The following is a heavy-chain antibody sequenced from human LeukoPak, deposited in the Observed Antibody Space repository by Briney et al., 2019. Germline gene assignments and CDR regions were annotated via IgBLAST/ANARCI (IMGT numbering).Heavy chain of an antibody. J-gene: IGHJ4*02. D-gene: IGHD6-19*01. CDR1: GFPFDDYA. V-gene: IGHV3-9*01. CDR3: AKDTDKTRRISGWYGFDY. Sequence: GGSLRLSCAASGFPFDDYAMHWVRQVPGKGLEWVSVISWNSGSIDYADSVKGRFTISRDNAKNSLYLQMNSLRVEDTALYYCAKDTDKTRRISGWYGFDYWGQGTLVTVSS. CDR2: ISWNSGSI.